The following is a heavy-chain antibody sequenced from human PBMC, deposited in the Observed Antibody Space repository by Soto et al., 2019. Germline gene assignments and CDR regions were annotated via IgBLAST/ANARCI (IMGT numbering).Heavy chain of an antibody. CDR3: ARRRYYYDSSGYGPEGMDV. CDR1: GVSISSGGYY. D-gene: IGHD3-22*01. CDR2: IYYSGST. J-gene: IGHJ6*02. V-gene: IGHV4-39*07. Sequence: SETLSLTCNVSGVSISSGGYYWVWIRQPPGKGLEWIGSIYYSGSTYYNPSLKSRVTISVDTSKNQFSLKLSSVTASDTAMYYCARRRYYYDSSGYGPEGMDVWGQGTTVTVSS.